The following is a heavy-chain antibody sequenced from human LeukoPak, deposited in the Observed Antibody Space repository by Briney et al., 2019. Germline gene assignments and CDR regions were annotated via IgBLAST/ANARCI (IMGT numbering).Heavy chain of an antibody. CDR2: ISGSGGST. CDR3: AKSFVWGSYRFFDY. D-gene: IGHD3-16*02. V-gene: IGHV3-23*01. CDR1: GFTFSSYA. J-gene: IGHJ4*02. Sequence: PGGSLRLSCAASGFTFSSYAMSWVRQAPGKGLEWVSAISGSGGSTYYADSVKGRFTISRDNSKNTLYLQMNSPRAEDTAVYYCAKSFVWGSYRFFDYWGQGTLVTVSS.